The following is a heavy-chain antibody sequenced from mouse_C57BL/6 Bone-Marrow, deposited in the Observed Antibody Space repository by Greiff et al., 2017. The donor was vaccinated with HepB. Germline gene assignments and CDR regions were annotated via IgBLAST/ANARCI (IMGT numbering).Heavy chain of an antibody. V-gene: IGHV1-76*01. Sequence: QVHVKQSGAELVRPGASVKLSCKASGYTFTDYYINWVKQRPGQGLEWIARIYPGSGNTYYNEKFKGKATLTAEKSSSTAYMQLSSLTSEDSAVYFCARRDYYGSSFAYWGQGTLVTVSA. CDR3: ARRDYYGSSFAY. D-gene: IGHD1-1*01. CDR1: GYTFTDYY. CDR2: IYPGSGNT. J-gene: IGHJ3*01.